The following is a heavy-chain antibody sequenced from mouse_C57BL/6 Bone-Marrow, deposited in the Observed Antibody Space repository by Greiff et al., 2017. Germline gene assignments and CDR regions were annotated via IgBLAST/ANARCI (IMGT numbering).Heavy chain of an antibody. CDR1: GYTFTDYY. J-gene: IGHJ2*01. CDR2: INPYNGGT. Sequence: VQLKQSGPVLVKPGASVKMSCKASGYTFTDYYMNWVKQSHGKSLEWIGVINPYNGGTSYNQKFKGKATLTVDKSSSTAYMELNSLTSEDSAVYYCARRDYYGRDYWGQGTTLTVSS. D-gene: IGHD1-1*01. CDR3: ARRDYYGRDY. V-gene: IGHV1-19*01.